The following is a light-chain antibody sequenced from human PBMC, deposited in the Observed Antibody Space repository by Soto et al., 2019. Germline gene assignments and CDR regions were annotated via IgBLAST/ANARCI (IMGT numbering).Light chain of an antibody. V-gene: IGKV3-20*01. CDR1: QSVSSSY. Sequence: EIVLTQSPGTLSLSPGERATLSCRASQSVSSSYLAWYQQKPGQAPRLLIYGASSRATGIPDRFSGSGSGTDFTLTISRLEPEDFAVYYCQQYGSSPPMYTFGQWTK. J-gene: IGKJ2*01. CDR3: QQYGSSPPMYT. CDR2: GAS.